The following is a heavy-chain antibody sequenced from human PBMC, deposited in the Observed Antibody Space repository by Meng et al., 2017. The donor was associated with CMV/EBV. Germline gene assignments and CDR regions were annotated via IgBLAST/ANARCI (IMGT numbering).Heavy chain of an antibody. D-gene: IGHD2-21*02. CDR2: IYYSGST. Sequence: QVPLQGASAGLLKPSQTLHLTDTVSGGSISSGDYYWSWIRQPPGKGLEWIGYIYYSGSTYYNPPLKSRVTISVDTSKNQFSLKLSSVTAADTAVYYCAREGDNPFDYWGQGTLVTVSS. CDR3: AREGDNPFDY. V-gene: IGHV4-30-4*08. J-gene: IGHJ4*02. CDR1: GGSISSGDYY.